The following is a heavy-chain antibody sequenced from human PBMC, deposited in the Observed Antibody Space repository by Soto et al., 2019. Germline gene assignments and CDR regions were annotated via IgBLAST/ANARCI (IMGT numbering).Heavy chain of an antibody. V-gene: IGHV1-69*01. D-gene: IGHD4-17*01. CDR1: GGTFSSYA. CDR3: ARDCAHDYAGGFDY. CDR2: IIPIFGTA. J-gene: IGHJ4*02. Sequence: QVQLVQSGAEVKKPGSSVKVSCKASGGTFSSYAISWVRQAPGQGLEWMGGIIPIFGTANYAQKFQGRVTITADESTTTAYMELRILRSEDMAVYYCARDCAHDYAGGFDYWGRGTLVTVSS.